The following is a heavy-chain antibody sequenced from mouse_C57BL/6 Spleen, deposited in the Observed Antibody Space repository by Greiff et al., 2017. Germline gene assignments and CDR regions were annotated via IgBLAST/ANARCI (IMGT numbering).Heavy chain of an antibody. D-gene: IGHD1-2*01. Sequence: EVQLQQSGPELVKPGASVKMSCKASGYTFTDYYMHWVKQSHGKSLEWIGYINPNNGGTSYNQKFKGKATLTVNNSSSTAYMELRSLTSEDSAVYYCARNGGVLRPYYAKGGWGQGATVTVAS. CDR3: ARNGGVLRPYYAKGG. V-gene: IGHV1-22*01. CDR1: GYTFTDYY. J-gene: IGHJ4*01. CDR2: INPNNGGT.